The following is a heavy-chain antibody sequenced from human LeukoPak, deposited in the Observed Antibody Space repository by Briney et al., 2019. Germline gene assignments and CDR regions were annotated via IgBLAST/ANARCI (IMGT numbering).Heavy chain of an antibody. D-gene: IGHD3-22*01. V-gene: IGHV3-23*01. CDR2: ISGSGGST. CDR1: GFTFSSYA. Sequence: GGSLRLSCAASGFTFSSYAMSWVRQAPGKGLEWVSAISGSGGSTYYADSVKGRFTISRDNSKNTLYLQMNSLRAEDTAVYYCAKDRGARIVVVITGINDYWGQGTLVTVSS. CDR3: AKDRGARIVVVITGINDY. J-gene: IGHJ4*02.